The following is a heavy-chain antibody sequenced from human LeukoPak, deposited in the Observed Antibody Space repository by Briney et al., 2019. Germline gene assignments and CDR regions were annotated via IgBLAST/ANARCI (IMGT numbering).Heavy chain of an antibody. CDR2: ISWNSGSI. CDR3: AKGRWLQPPDY. J-gene: IGHJ4*02. D-gene: IGHD5-24*01. CDR1: GFTFDDYA. Sequence: PGGSLRLSCAASGFTFDDYAMHWVRQAPGKGLEWVSGISWNSGSIGYADSVKGRFTISRDNAKNSLKVEMNSLRDEDTALYYCAKGRWLQPPDYWGQGTLVTVSS. V-gene: IGHV3-9*01.